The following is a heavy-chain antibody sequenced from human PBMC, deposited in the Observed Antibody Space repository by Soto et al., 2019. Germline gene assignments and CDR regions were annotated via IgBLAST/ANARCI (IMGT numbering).Heavy chain of an antibody. Sequence: GASVKVSCKASGYTFTGYYMHWVRQAPGQGLEWMGWINPNSGGTNYAQKFQGWVTMTRDTSISTAYMELSRLRSDDTAVYYCARDRREVPAALSYYYYYGMDVWGQGTTVTVSS. CDR3: ARDRREVPAALSYYYYYGMDV. CDR2: INPNSGGT. D-gene: IGHD2-2*01. J-gene: IGHJ6*02. CDR1: GYTFTGYY. V-gene: IGHV1-2*04.